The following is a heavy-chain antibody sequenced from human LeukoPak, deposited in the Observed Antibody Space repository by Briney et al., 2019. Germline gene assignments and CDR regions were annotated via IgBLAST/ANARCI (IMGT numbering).Heavy chain of an antibody. CDR1: RGTFSSYG. J-gene: IGHJ4*02. CDR2: VIAIFGRV. V-gene: IGHV1-69*05. CDR3: ARGELGDSSGFSFFDY. D-gene: IGHD3-22*01. Sequence: SVKVSCNASRGTFSSYGISWVRQAPGQGLEWMGGVIAIFGRVKYGQKFQGRATITTDESTSTAYMELSSLTSEDTGMYYCARGELGDSSGFSFFDYWGQGTLVTVSS.